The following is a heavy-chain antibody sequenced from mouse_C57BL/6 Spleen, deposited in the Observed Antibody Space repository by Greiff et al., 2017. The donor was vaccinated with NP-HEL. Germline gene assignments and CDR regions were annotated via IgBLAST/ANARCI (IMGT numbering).Heavy chain of an antibody. CDR3: ARGPYDYDGVAY. D-gene: IGHD2-4*01. Sequence: EVKLEESGGGLVKPGGSLKLSCAASGFTFSDYGMHWVRQAPEKGLEWVAYISSGSSTIYYADTVKGRFTISRDNAKITLFLQMTSLRSEDTAMYYCARGPYDYDGVAYWGQGTLVTVSA. CDR1: GFTFSDYG. V-gene: IGHV5-17*01. CDR2: ISSGSSTI. J-gene: IGHJ3*01.